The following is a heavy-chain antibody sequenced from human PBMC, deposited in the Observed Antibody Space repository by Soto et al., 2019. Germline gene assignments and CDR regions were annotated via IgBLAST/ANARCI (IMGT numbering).Heavy chain of an antibody. V-gene: IGHV4-34*01. CDR1: GGSFSGYY. Sequence: QVQLQQWGAGLLKPSETLSLTCAVYGGSFSGYYWSWIRQPPGKGLEWIGEINHSGSTNYNPSLKSRVTISVDTSNNQFSRKLSSVTAADTAVYYCARGDYGSGNLFDYWGQGTLVTVSS. CDR3: ARGDYGSGNLFDY. CDR2: INHSGST. J-gene: IGHJ4*02. D-gene: IGHD3-10*01.